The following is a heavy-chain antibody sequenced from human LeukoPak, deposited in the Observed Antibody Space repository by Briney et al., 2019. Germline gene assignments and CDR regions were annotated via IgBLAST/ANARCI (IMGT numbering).Heavy chain of an antibody. CDR2: ISYDGINK. V-gene: IGHV3-30*04. D-gene: IGHD3-10*01. Sequence: GRSLRLSCAASGFTFSSYAMHWVRQAPGKGLEWVAVISYDGINKYYADSVKGRFTISRDNSKNTLYLQMNSLRAEDTAVYYCARSSGGGVIIIPYYYYGMDVWGKGTTVTVSS. J-gene: IGHJ6*04. CDR3: ARSSGGGVIIIPYYYYGMDV. CDR1: GFTFSSYA.